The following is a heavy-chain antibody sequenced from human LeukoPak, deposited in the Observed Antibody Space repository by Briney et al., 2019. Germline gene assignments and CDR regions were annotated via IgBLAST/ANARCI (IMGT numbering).Heavy chain of an antibody. Sequence: SETLSLTCTVSGGSISSSSYYWGWIRQPPGTGLEWIGNIYYSGSTYYNPSLKSRVTISVDTSKNQFSLQLNSVTPEDTAVYYCARDDRGYSYGYAVHDYYYGMDVWGQGTTVTVSS. J-gene: IGHJ6*02. CDR2: IYYSGST. V-gene: IGHV4-39*02. CDR1: GGSISSSSYY. D-gene: IGHD5-18*01. CDR3: ARDDRGYSYGYAVHDYYYGMDV.